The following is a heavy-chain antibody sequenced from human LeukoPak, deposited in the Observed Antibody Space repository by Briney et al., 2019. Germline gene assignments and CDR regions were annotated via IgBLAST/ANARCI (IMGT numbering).Heavy chain of an antibody. CDR2: MDGNSGKT. J-gene: IGHJ3*02. V-gene: IGHV1-8*01. CDR1: GYTFPSYD. CDR3: ARLYYYASSGYDALDI. Sequence: ASVTVSCKTSGYTFPSYDLNWVRPATGQGLEWMGGMDGNSGKTAYAQKFLGRVTITRNTSISTAYMELSSLRSEDTAVYYCARLYYYASSGYDALDIWGQGTMVTVSS. D-gene: IGHD3-22*01.